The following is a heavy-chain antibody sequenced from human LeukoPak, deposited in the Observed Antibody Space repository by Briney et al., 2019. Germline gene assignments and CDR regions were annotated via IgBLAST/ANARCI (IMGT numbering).Heavy chain of an antibody. CDR3: ARPSGAIQYYYYMDV. CDR2: IHYSGSS. J-gene: IGHJ6*03. V-gene: IGHV4-39*01. D-gene: IGHD2-21*01. CDR1: GGSISSRSYY. Sequence: SVTLSLTCTVSGGSISSRSYYWGWIRQPPGKGLEWIGSIHYSGSSYYNPSLKSRVTIAVDTSKNQCSLKLSSVTAADTAVYYCARPSGAIQYYYYMDVWGKGTTVTVSS.